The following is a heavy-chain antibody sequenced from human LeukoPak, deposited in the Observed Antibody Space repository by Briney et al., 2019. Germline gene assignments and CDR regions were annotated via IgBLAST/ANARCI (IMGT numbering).Heavy chain of an antibody. CDR2: INTNTGNP. J-gene: IGHJ3*02. CDR1: GYTFTSYA. CDR3: ARVVVVVVAATQQADAFDI. V-gene: IGHV7-4-1*02. D-gene: IGHD2-15*01. Sequence: ASVKVSCKASGYTFTSYAMNWVRQAPGQGLEWMGWINTNTGNPTYAQGFTGRFVFSLDTSVSTAYLQISSLKAEDTAVYYCARVVVVVVAATQQADAFDIWGQGTMVTVSS.